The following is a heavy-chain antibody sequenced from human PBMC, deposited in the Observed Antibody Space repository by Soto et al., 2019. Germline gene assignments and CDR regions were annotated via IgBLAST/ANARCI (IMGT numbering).Heavy chain of an antibody. Sequence: SETLSLTCTVSGGSISSSSYYWGWIRQPPGKGLEWIGSIYYSGSTYYNQSLKSRVTISVDTSKNQFSLKLSSVTAADTAVYYCARQGLDDSSGYYWFDPWGQGTLVTVSS. CDR1: GGSISSSSYY. CDR2: IYYSGST. J-gene: IGHJ5*02. V-gene: IGHV4-39*01. D-gene: IGHD3-22*01. CDR3: ARQGLDDSSGYYWFDP.